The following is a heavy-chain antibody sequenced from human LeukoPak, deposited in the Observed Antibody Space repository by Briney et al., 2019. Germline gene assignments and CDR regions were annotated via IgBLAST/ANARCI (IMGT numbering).Heavy chain of an antibody. J-gene: IGHJ4*02. CDR3: ARAITFGGVIVPNYSDY. Sequence: SETLSLTCTVSGGSISSSSYYWGWIRQPPGKGLEWIGSIYYSGSTYYNPSLKSRVTISVDTSKNQFSLKLSSVTAADTAVYYCARAITFGGVIVPNYSDYWGQGALVTVSS. V-gene: IGHV4-39*01. D-gene: IGHD3-16*02. CDR1: GGSISSSSYY. CDR2: IYYSGST.